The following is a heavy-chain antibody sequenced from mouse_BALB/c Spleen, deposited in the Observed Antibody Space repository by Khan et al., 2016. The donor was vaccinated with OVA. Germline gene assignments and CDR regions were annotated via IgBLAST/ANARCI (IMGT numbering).Heavy chain of an antibody. D-gene: IGHD6-1*01. CDR1: GFTFSSYG. Sequence: DVMLVESGGGLVQPGGSRKLSCAASGFTFSSYGMHWVRQAPEKGLEWVAYISGDSNTIYYADTVKGRFTISRDNPKNTLFLRLTSLMSEDTAMYYCATSYFCGYYFDYWGPGTTLTVSS. CDR3: ATSYFCGYYFDY. V-gene: IGHV5-17*02. J-gene: IGHJ2*01. CDR2: ISGDSNTI.